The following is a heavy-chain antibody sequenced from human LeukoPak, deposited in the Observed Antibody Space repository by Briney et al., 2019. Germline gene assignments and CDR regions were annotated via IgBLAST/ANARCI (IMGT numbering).Heavy chain of an antibody. Sequence: GGSLRLSCAASGFTFSSYGMHWVRQAPGKGLEWVAVISYDGSNKYYADSVKGRFTISRDNSKNTLYLQMNSLRAEDTAVYYSAGHNWNYWGQGTLVTVSS. CDR2: ISYDGSNK. CDR3: AGHNWNY. CDR1: GFTFSSYG. V-gene: IGHV3-30*03. J-gene: IGHJ4*02. D-gene: IGHD1-20*01.